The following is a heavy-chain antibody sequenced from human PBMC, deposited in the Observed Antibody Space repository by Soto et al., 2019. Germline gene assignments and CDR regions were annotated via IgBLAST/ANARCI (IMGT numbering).Heavy chain of an antibody. D-gene: IGHD6-13*01. CDR1: GFTFSSSA. CDR2: ISGSGGTP. J-gene: IGHJ4*02. V-gene: IGHV3-23*01. CDR3: AMGLAAAGPLDY. Sequence: SGGSLRLSCEASGFTFSSSAMSWVRQAPGRGLEWFSTISGSGGTPYYADSVKGRFTISRDNSKNTLYLVLNSLRAEDTAVYYCAMGLAAAGPLDYWGQGTLVTVSS.